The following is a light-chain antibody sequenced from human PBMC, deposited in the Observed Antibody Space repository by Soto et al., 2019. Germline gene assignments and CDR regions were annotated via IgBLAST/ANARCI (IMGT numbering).Light chain of an antibody. CDR3: QQANSFPLT. Sequence: PLTQSPSSLSASVGDRVTITCRASQSIGTWLAWYQQKQGTAPSLLIYGASSLESGVPSRFRGSGSGTELTITINSLQSDDFETYYCQQANSFPLTFGGGTKVDIK. CDR2: GAS. CDR1: QSIGTW. V-gene: IGKV1-5*01. J-gene: IGKJ4*01.